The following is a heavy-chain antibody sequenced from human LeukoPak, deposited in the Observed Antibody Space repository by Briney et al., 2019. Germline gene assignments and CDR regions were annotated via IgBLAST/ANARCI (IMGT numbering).Heavy chain of an antibody. J-gene: IGHJ3*02. Sequence: GASVKVSCKASGYTFTGYYMHWVRQAPGQGLEWMGRINHNSGGTNYAQKFQGRVTMTRDTSISTAYMELSRLRSDDTAVYYCARDFLGAHAFDIWGQGTMVTVSS. CDR3: ARDFLGAHAFDI. D-gene: IGHD3-16*01. V-gene: IGHV1-2*06. CDR1: GYTFTGYY. CDR2: INHNSGGT.